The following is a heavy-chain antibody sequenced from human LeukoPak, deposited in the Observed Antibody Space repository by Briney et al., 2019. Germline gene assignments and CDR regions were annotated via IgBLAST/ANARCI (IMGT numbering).Heavy chain of an antibody. V-gene: IGHV3-23*01. CDR1: GFTFDSNA. D-gene: IGHD5-24*01. CDR2: ITVGGAAT. Sequence: PGGSLRLSCAASGFTFDSNAMTWVRQAPGKGLEWVSSITVGGAATFYADSVKGRFTVSRDNSNNRLYLQMNSLRAEDTAVYYCAKNPRWGWLQSDWGQGTLVTVSS. J-gene: IGHJ1*01. CDR3: AKNPRWGWLQSD.